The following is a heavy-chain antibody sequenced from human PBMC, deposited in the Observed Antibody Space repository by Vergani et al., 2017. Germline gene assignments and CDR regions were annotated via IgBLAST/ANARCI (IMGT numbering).Heavy chain of an antibody. CDR2: IYYSGST. CDR1: GGSISSSSYY. V-gene: IGHV4-39*01. Sequence: QLQLQESGPGLVKPSETLSLTCTVSGGSISSSSYYWGWIRQPPGKGLEWIGSIYYSGSTYYNPSLKSRVTISVDTSKNQFSLKLSSVTAADTAVYYCARGVEGYSGYKSFGNVWGQGTLVTVSS. CDR3: ARGVEGYSGYKSFGNV. J-gene: IGHJ4*02. D-gene: IGHD5-12*01.